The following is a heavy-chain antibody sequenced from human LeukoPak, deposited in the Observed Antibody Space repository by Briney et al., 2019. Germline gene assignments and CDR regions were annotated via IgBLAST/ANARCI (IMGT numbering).Heavy chain of an antibody. Sequence: SETLSLTCAVYGGSFSGYYWSWIRQPPGKGLEWIGEINHSGSTNYNPSLKSRVTISVDTSKNQFSLKLSSVTAADTAVYYCARPRTTVTTSGWFDPWGQGTLVTVSS. CDR1: GGSFSGYY. J-gene: IGHJ5*02. D-gene: IGHD4-17*01. V-gene: IGHV4-34*01. CDR3: ARPRTTVTTSGWFDP. CDR2: INHSGST.